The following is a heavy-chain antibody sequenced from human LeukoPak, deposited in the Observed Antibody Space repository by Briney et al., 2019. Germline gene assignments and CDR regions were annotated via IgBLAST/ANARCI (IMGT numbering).Heavy chain of an antibody. V-gene: IGHV4-4*07. CDR2: IYTSGSA. D-gene: IGHD3-22*01. Sequence: PSETLSLTCTVSGGSISSYYWSWIRQPAGKGLEWIGRIYTSGSANYNPSLKSRVTMSVDTSKNQFSLKLSSVTAADTAVYYCASSKDYYDSSAQSFDYWGQGTLVTVSS. CDR3: ASSKDYYDSSAQSFDY. CDR1: GGSISSYY. J-gene: IGHJ4*02.